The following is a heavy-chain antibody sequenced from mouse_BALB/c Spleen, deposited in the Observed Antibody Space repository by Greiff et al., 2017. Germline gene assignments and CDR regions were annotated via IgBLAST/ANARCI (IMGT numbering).Heavy chain of an antibody. CDR3: ARDDYDTFFAY. CDR1: GYSITSDYA. CDR2: ISYSGST. D-gene: IGHD2-4*01. V-gene: IGHV3-2*02. J-gene: IGHJ3*01. Sequence: DVQLQESGPGLVKPSQSLSLTCTVTGYSITSDYAWNWIRQFPGNKLEWMGYISYSGSTSYNPSLKSRISITRDTSKNQFFLQLNSVTTEDTATYYCARDDYDTFFAYWGQGTLVTVSA.